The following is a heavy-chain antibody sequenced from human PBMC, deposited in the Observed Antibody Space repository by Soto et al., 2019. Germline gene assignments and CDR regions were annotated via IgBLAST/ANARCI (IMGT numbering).Heavy chain of an antibody. CDR2: IYKSTTT. J-gene: IGHJ5*01. V-gene: IGHV4-30-4*01. CDR1: GDSISTVDYF. Sequence: SETLSLSCSVSGDSISTVDYFWAWIRQPPGQALEYIGYIYKSTTTYYNPSFESRVAISLDTSKSQFSLTVTSVTAADTAVYFCARGRYCLTGRCFPNWFDSWGQGTLVTV. CDR3: ARGRYCLTGRCFPNWFDS. D-gene: IGHD2-15*01.